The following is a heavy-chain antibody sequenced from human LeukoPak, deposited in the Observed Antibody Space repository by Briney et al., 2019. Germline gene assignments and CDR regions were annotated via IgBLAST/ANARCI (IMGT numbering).Heavy chain of an antibody. CDR3: TRPSDTEGSSTSYRASDI. D-gene: IGHD2-2*01. V-gene: IGHV3-7*01. CDR1: GFTFSSYA. Sequence: PGGSLRLSCAASGFTFSSYAMSWVRQAPGKGLEWVANIKQDGSEKYYVDSVKGRFTISRDNAKNSLFLQMNSLRAEDTAVYYCTRPSDTEGSSTSYRASDIWGQGTMVTVAS. CDR2: IKQDGSEK. J-gene: IGHJ3*02.